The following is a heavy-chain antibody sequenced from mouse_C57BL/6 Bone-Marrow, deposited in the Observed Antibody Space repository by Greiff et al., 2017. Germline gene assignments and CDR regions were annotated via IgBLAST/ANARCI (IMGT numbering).Heavy chain of an antibody. V-gene: IGHV1-7*01. D-gene: IGHD3-1*01. J-gene: IGHJ3*01. Sequence: QVQLQQSGAELANPGASVKLSCKASGYTFTSYWMHWVKQRPGQGLEGIGYINPSSGYTKYNQKFKDKATLTADKSSSTAYMQRSSLTYEDSAVYCCASSGSKGAWFAYWGQATLVTVSA. CDR3: ASSGSKGAWFAY. CDR1: GYTFTSYW. CDR2: INPSSGYT.